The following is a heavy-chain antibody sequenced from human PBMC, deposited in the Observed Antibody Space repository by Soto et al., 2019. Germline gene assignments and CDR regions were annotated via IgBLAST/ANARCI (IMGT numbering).Heavy chain of an antibody. V-gene: IGHV3-11*01. Sequence: GGSLRLSCAASGFTFSDCYMSWIRQAPGKGLEWVSYISSSGSTIYYADSVKGRFTISRDNAKNSLYLQMNSLRAEDTAVYYCASLVGATIFDYWGQGTLVTVSS. J-gene: IGHJ4*02. CDR2: ISSSGSTI. CDR3: ASLVGATIFDY. CDR1: GFTFSDCY. D-gene: IGHD1-26*01.